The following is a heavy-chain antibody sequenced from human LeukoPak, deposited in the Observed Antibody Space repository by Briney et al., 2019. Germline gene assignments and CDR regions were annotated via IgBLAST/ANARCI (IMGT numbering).Heavy chain of an antibody. J-gene: IGHJ6*03. CDR3: ARALSYYDILTGYHYYYYMDV. V-gene: IGHV3-48*04. D-gene: IGHD3-9*01. CDR1: GFTFSSYS. Sequence: GGSLRLSCAASGFTFSSYSMNWVRQAPGKGLEWVSYISSSSSTIYYADSVKGRFTISRDNAKNSLYLQMNSLRAEDTAVYYCARALSYYDILTGYHYYYYMDVWGKGTTVTISS. CDR2: ISSSSSTI.